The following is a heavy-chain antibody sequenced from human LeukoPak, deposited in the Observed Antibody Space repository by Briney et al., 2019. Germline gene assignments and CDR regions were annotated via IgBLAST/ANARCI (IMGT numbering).Heavy chain of an antibody. J-gene: IGHJ3*02. Sequence: SQTLSLTCAISGDSVSSNNAAWNWIRQSPSRGLEWLGTTYYRSKWYNDYAVSVKSRITINPDTSKNQFSLQLNSVTPEDTAVYYCARDPRIAAAVPRGAFDIWGQGTMVTVSS. CDR1: GDSVSSNNAA. V-gene: IGHV6-1*01. CDR2: TYYRSKWYN. D-gene: IGHD6-13*01. CDR3: ARDPRIAAAVPRGAFDI.